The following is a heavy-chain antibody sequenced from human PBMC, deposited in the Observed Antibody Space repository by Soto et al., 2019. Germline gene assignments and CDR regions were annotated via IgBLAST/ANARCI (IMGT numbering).Heavy chain of an antibody. J-gene: IGHJ6*02. CDR3: VRGGGSSSGDLVRYGLDV. V-gene: IGHV3-74*03. CDR2: INGDGSST. Sequence: EVQLVESGGGLVQPGGSLRLSCEASGFSFSDYWMHWVRQAPGKGLVWVSRINGDGSSTTYAESVRGRFTIARDNGKNTLSRQMNSLRADDTAVYYCVRGGGSSSGDLVRYGLDVWGQGTTVTVSS. D-gene: IGHD6-6*01. CDR1: GFSFSDYW.